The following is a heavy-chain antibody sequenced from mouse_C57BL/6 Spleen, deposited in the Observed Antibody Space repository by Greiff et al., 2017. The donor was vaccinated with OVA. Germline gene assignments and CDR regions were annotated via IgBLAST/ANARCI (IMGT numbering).Heavy chain of an antibody. CDR1: GFTFSSYA. Sequence: EVKVEESGGGLVKPGGSLKLSCAASGFTFSSYAMSWVRQTPEKRLEWVATISDGGSYTYYPDNVKGRFTISRDNAKNILYLQMSHLKSEDTAMYYCASLWDAYYFDYWGQGTTLTVSS. D-gene: IGHD4-1*01. J-gene: IGHJ2*01. V-gene: IGHV5-4*03. CDR2: ISDGGSYT. CDR3: ASLWDAYYFDY.